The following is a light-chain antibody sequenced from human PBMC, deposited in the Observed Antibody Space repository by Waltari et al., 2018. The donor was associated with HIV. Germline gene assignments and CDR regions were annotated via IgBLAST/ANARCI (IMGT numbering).Light chain of an antibody. CDR3: QQSYNNPRT. V-gene: IGKV1-39*01. CDR1: QSVSTF. CDR2: TAS. J-gene: IGKJ1*01. Sequence: DIQLTQSPSSLSASVGDRVTITCRASQSVSTFLNWYQQKPGKAPKLLISTASSLQSGVPSRFSGIGSGTDFTLTISSLQPEDFGTYYCQQSYNNPRTFGQGTKVEI.